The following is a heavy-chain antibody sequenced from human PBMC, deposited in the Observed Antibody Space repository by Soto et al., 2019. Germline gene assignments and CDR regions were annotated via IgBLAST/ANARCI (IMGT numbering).Heavy chain of an antibody. CDR1: GYTFTSYG. Sequence: ASVKVSCKASGYTFTSYGISWVRQAPGQGLEWMGIINTNDGNTNYAQKLQGRVTMTTDTSTSTAYMELSSLRSEDTAVYYCARDRGVGATLYYFDYWGQGTLVTVSS. J-gene: IGHJ4*02. D-gene: IGHD1-26*01. CDR2: INTNDGNT. V-gene: IGHV1-18*01. CDR3: ARDRGVGATLYYFDY.